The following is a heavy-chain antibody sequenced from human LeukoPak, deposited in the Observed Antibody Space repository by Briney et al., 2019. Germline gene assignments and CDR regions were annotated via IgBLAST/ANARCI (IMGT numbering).Heavy chain of an antibody. V-gene: IGHV4-30-4*01. Sequence: PSETLSLTCTVSGGSISSGDYYWSWIRQPPGKGLEWIGYIYYSGRTYYNPSLKSRVTISVDTSKNQFSLKLSSVAAADTAVYYCARGEGYYYDSSGYYTHTKIYFDYWGQGTLVTVSS. CDR1: GGSISSGDYY. D-gene: IGHD3-22*01. CDR2: IYYSGRT. J-gene: IGHJ4*02. CDR3: ARGEGYYYDSSGYYTHTKIYFDY.